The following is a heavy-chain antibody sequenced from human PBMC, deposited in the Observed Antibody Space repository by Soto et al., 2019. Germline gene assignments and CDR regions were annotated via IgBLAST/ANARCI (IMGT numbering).Heavy chain of an antibody. J-gene: IGHJ5*02. D-gene: IGHD2-15*01. CDR1: GGSISSGGYY. CDR2: IYYSGST. CDR3: ARRYCSGGSCYSGWFDP. V-gene: IGHV4-31*03. Sequence: QVQLQESGPGLVKPSQTLSLTCTVSGGSISSGGYYWSWIRQPPGKGLEGIGYIYYSGSTYYNPSLKSRVTISVDTSKNQFSLKLSSVTAADTAVYYCARRYCSGGSCYSGWFDPWGQGTLVTVSS.